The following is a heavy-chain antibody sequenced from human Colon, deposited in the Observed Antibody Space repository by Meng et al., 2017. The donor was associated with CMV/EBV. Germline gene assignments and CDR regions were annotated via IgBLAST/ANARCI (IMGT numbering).Heavy chain of an antibody. D-gene: IGHD5-12*01. V-gene: IGHV4-39*07. J-gene: IGHJ4*02. CDR2: IDYSGST. CDR1: GGSISTSSYF. Sequence: GSLRLSCTVSGGSISTSSYFWGWIRQPPGKGLGWIATIDYSGSTDYNPSLQRRVTMSVDTSKNQFSLNVTSVTAADTAVYYCMNRAYSQGQDFWGQGMLVTVSS. CDR3: MNRAYSQGQDF.